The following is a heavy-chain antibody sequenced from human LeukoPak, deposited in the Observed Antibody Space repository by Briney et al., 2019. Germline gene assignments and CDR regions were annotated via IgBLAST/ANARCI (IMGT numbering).Heavy chain of an antibody. V-gene: IGHV3-64D*09. CDR3: VKGNWKYVPSFDP. D-gene: IGHD1-7*01. CDR1: AFTFSNYA. CDR2: ITSNGGST. Sequence: PGGSLRLSCSASAFTFSNYAMHRVRQAPGKGLEYVSAITSNGGSTYYADSVKGRFTISRDNSKNTLYLQMSSLRAEDTAVYYCVKGNWKYVPSFDPWGQGTLITVSS. J-gene: IGHJ5*02.